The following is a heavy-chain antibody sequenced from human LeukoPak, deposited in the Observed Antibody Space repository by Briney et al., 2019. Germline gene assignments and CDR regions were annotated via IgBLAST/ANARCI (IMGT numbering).Heavy chain of an antibody. CDR3: ARDPYSSSYFDY. D-gene: IGHD6-6*01. V-gene: IGHV3-11*04. Sequence: RTGGSLRLSCAASGFTFSDYYMSWIRQAPGKGLEWVSYISTSGSTIYYADSVKGRFTISRDNAKNSLYLQMNSLRAEDTAVYYCARDPYSSSYFDYWGQGTLATVSS. J-gene: IGHJ4*02. CDR2: ISTSGSTI. CDR1: GFTFSDYY.